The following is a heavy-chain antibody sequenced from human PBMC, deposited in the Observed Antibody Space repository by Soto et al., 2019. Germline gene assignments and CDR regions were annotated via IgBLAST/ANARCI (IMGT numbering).Heavy chain of an antibody. Sequence: SVMVSCKASGGTFSIYAISCVRQSPLQGLDWMGGIIPIFGTANYAQKFQGRVTITADESTSTAYMELSSLRSEDTAVYYCARSNYGSGSYMMGGFDYWGQGTLVTVSS. V-gene: IGHV1-69*13. CDR3: ARSNYGSGSYMMGGFDY. D-gene: IGHD3-10*01. J-gene: IGHJ4*02. CDR1: GGTFSIYA. CDR2: IIPIFGTA.